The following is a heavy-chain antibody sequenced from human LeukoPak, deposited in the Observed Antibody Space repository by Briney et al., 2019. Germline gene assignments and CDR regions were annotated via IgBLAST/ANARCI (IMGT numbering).Heavy chain of an antibody. V-gene: IGHV3-23*01. CDR3: AKVYCSSTSCFYDY. D-gene: IGHD2-2*01. CDR1: GFTFSSYP. CDR2: ISGSGGST. J-gene: IGHJ4*02. Sequence: GGSLRLSCVVSGFTFSSYPMSWVRQAPGKGLEWVSAISGSGGSTYYADSVKGRFTISRDNSKNTLYLQMNSLRAEDTAVYYCAKVYCSSTSCFYDYWGQGTLLTVSS.